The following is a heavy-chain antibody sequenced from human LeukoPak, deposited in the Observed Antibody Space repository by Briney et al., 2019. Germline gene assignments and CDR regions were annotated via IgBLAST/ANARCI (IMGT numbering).Heavy chain of an antibody. CDR1: GFTFSDYY. J-gene: IGHJ4*02. CDR2: ISSSGSML. Sequence: GGSLRLSCAVSGFTFSDYYMSWVRQAPGKGLEWVSYISSSGSMLHYADSVEGRFTISRDNAKNSPHLQMSSLRVEDTAVYYCTRRPYSSSWYYFDYWGQGTLVTVSS. CDR3: TRRPYSSSWYYFDY. D-gene: IGHD6-13*01. V-gene: IGHV3-11*04.